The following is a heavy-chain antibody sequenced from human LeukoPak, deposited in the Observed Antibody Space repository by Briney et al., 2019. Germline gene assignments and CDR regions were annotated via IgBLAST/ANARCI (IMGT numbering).Heavy chain of an antibody. D-gene: IGHD6-13*01. CDR3: TADLPSSSRWSNDR. CDR1: GFTFSETW. J-gene: IGHJ4*02. Sequence: PGGSLRLSCAASGFTFSETWMNWVRQAPGRGREGGARIEDKRTRDTAYYAAPVKGRFTISRDDRKATIYLQMHRLKPEATAVYYCTADLPSSSRWSNDRWGQGTLVTVSS. CDR2: IEDKRTRDTA. V-gene: IGHV3-15*07.